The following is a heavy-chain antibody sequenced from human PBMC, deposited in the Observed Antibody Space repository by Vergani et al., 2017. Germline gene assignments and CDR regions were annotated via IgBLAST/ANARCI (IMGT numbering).Heavy chain of an antibody. J-gene: IGHJ6*02. CDR1: GFTFSSYG. D-gene: IGHD1-26*01. CDR2: ISYDGSNK. Sequence: QVQLVESGGGVVQPGRSLRLSCAASGFTFSSYGMHWVRQAPGKGLEWVAVISYDGSNKYYADSVKSRFTISRDNSKNTLYLQMNSLRAEDTAVYYCAKDRRELLSYYYYGMDVWGQGTTVTVSS. V-gene: IGHV3-30*18. CDR3: AKDRRELLSYYYYGMDV.